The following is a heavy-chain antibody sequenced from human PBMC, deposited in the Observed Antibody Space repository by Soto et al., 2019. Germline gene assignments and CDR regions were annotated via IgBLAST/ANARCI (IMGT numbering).Heavy chain of an antibody. CDR1: GFTFSSYW. D-gene: IGHD4-17*01. V-gene: IGHV3-7*05. J-gene: IGHJ4*02. CDR2: IKQDGSEK. Sequence: GGSLRLSCVASGFTFSSYWMSWVRQAPGKGLEWVANIKQDGSEKYYVDSVKGRFTISRDNAKNSLYLQMNSLRAEDTAVYYCARARIGVETTVTYDYWGQGTLVTVSS. CDR3: ARARIGVETTVTYDY.